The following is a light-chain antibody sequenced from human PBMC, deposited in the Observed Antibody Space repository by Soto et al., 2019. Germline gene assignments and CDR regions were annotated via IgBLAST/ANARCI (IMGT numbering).Light chain of an antibody. CDR3: QQRNIWPPVT. V-gene: IGKV1-5*01. J-gene: IGKJ5*01. Sequence: DIQVTQSPPTLSASVGDRVSITCRASQTISTWMAWYQQKPGKAPKLLVYDASTLQSGVASRFSGSGSGTDFTLTISSLEPEDFAVYYCQQRNIWPPVTFGQGTRLEIK. CDR1: QTISTW. CDR2: DAS.